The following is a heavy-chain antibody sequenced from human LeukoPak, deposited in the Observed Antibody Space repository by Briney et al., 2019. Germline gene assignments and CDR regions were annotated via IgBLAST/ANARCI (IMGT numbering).Heavy chain of an antibody. J-gene: IGHJ6*02. D-gene: IGHD2-2*01. CDR3: ARGPTIAVVPAAINV. Sequence: PGGSLRLSCAASGFTFSTYSMNWVRQAPGKGLEWVSCISSRSNYIQYTDSVKGRFTISRDNAKNSLYLQMNSLRAGDTAVYYCARGPTIAVVPAAINVWGQGTTVTVSS. V-gene: IGHV3-21*01. CDR1: GFTFSTYS. CDR2: ISSRSNYI.